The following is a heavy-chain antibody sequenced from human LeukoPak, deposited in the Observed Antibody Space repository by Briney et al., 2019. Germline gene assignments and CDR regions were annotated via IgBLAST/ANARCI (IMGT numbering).Heavy chain of an antibody. CDR3: ARLFRYYYGSGAPRGYFDY. CDR2: INHSGST. J-gene: IGHJ4*02. Sequence: SDTLSLTCTVSGASISSSSSYWGWIRQPPGKGLEWIGEINHSGSTNYNPSLKSRATISIDTSKNQFSLKLSSVTAADTAVYFCARLFRYYYGSGAPRGYFDYWGQGTLVTVSS. V-gene: IGHV4-39*01. D-gene: IGHD3-10*01. CDR1: GASISSSSSY.